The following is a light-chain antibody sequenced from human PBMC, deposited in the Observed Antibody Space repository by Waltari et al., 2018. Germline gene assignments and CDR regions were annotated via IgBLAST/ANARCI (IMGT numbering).Light chain of an antibody. CDR3: NSRDSSGNHLV. J-gene: IGLJ3*02. CDR2: GKN. CDR1: SLRSYY. V-gene: IGLV3-19*01. Sequence: SSELTQDPAVSVALGQTVRITCQGDSLRSYYASWYQQKPGQAPVLVIYGKNNRPSGIPERFSGSSSGNTASLTITGAQAEDDADYYCNSRDSSGNHLVFGGGTKLTGL.